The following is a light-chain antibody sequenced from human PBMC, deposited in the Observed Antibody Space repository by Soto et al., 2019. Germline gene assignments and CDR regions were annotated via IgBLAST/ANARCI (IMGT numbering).Light chain of an antibody. J-gene: IGLJ2*01. V-gene: IGLV2-8*01. CDR2: DVT. Sequence: QSALTQPPSASGSLGQSVTIPCTGTSSDVGDYNYVSWYQQHPGKVPKLLISDVTKRPSWVPDRFSGSKSGNTASLTISDLQAEDEADYYCSSYAGDNNLVFGGGTKVTVL. CDR1: SSDVGDYNY. CDR3: SSYAGDNNLV.